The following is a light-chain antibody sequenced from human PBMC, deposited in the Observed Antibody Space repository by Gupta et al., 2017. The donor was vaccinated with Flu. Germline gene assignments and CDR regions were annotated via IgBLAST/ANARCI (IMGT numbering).Light chain of an antibody. J-gene: IGKJ2*01. V-gene: IGKV4-1*01. CDR2: WSS. Sequence: SLGERASINCKSSQSVLHSSNNKHCLAWYQQKPRQPPKLLIYWSSTRESGVPDLFSGSGLGTDFTLTISSLQAEDVAVYYCQQYCSVPVTFGQGTKLEIK. CDR1: QSVLHSSNNKHC. CDR3: QQYCSVPVT.